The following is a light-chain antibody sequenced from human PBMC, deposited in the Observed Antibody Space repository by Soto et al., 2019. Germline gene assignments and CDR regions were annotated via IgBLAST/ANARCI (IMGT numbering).Light chain of an antibody. V-gene: IGLV2-14*01. Sequence: QSALTQPASVSGSPGQSITISCTGTNRDVGGFNYVSWYQQHPGKAPKLMIYDVIDRPSGVSNRFSASKSGNTASLTISGLQAEDEADYYCNSYTDSGSYVFGTGTKVTVL. J-gene: IGLJ1*01. CDR2: DVI. CDR3: NSYTDSGSYV. CDR1: NRDVGGFNY.